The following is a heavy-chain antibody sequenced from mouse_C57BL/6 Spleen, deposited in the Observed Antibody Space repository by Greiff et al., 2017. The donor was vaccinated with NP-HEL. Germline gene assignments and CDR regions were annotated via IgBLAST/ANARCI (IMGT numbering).Heavy chain of an antibody. CDR1: GFTIKDDY. CDR3: TTESSITTADY. J-gene: IGHJ2*01. CDR2: IDPENGDT. V-gene: IGHV14-4*01. Sequence: EVQLVESGAELVRPGASVKLSCTASGFTIKDDYMHWVKQRPEQGLEWIGWIDPENGDTEYASKFQGKATITADTSSNTAYLQLSSLTSEDTAVYYCTTESSITTADYWGQGTTLTVSS. D-gene: IGHD1-1*01.